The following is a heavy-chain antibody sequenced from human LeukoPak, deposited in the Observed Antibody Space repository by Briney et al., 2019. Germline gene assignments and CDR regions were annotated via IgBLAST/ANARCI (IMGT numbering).Heavy chain of an antibody. V-gene: IGHV1-69*04. D-gene: IGHD6-13*01. CDR3: ARVGGIAVAGVVWFDP. CDR2: IIPILGIA. J-gene: IGHJ5*02. CDR1: GCTFSSYA. Sequence: ASVKVSCKASGCTFSSYAISWVRQPPAPGLEWVGRIIPILGIANYEQKFQGRVTITRDKSPRTGYMALSSLRSEDRDVYYCARVGGIAVAGVVWFDPWGQGPLVTVSS.